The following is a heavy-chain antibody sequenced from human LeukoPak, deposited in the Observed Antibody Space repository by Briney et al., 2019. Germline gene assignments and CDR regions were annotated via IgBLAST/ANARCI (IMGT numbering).Heavy chain of an antibody. CDR2: IYYSGST. V-gene: IGHV4-59*01. CDR1: GGSISSYY. D-gene: IGHD3-10*01. CDR3: TRDKGGSGSYGYFEY. J-gene: IGHJ4*02. Sequence: SSETLSLTCTVPGGSISSYYWSWVRQPPGKGLEWIGYIYYSGSTNYNPSLKSRVTISLDTSKNQFSLKLTSATAADTAFYYCTRDKGGSGSYGYFEYWGQGALVTVSS.